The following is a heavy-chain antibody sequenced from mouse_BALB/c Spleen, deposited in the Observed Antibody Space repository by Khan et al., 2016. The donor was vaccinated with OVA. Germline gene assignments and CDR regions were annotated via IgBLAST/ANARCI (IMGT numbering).Heavy chain of an antibody. J-gene: IGHJ4*01. Sequence: EVQLQESGPGLVKPSQSLSLTCTVTGYSITSGYAWNWIRQFPGNKLEWMGYISYSGSTSYNPSLRSRISITRDTSKNQFFLQLNSVTTEDTATYYRARKKYDGYAMDYWGQGTSVTVSS. CDR2: ISYSGST. V-gene: IGHV3-2*02. D-gene: IGHD2-14*01. CDR3: ARKKYDGYAMDY. CDR1: GYSITSGYA.